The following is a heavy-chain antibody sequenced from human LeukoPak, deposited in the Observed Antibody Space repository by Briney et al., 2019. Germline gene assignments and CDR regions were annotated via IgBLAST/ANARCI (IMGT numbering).Heavy chain of an antibody. CDR2: INHSGST. V-gene: IGHV4-34*01. CDR1: DGSFSGYY. Sequence: PSETLSLTCAVYDGSFSGYYWSWLRQPPGKGLEWIGEINHSGSTNYNPSLKGRVTISVDTSKNQFSLKLSSVTAAGTAVYYCARGPGGQQLALVDYWGQGTLVTVSS. D-gene: IGHD6-13*01. J-gene: IGHJ4*02. CDR3: ARGPGGQQLALVDY.